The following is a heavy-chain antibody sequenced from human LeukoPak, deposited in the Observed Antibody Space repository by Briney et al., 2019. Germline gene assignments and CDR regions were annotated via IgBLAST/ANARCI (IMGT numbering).Heavy chain of an antibody. CDR3: ARGRWLLRRFDY. Sequence: SETLSLTCAVYGGSFSGYYWSWIRQPPGKGLEWIGEINHSGSTNYNPSLKSRVTISVDTSKNQFSLKLSSATAADTAVYYCARGRWLLRRFDYWGQGTLVTVSS. V-gene: IGHV4-34*01. CDR2: INHSGST. J-gene: IGHJ4*02. CDR1: GGSFSGYY. D-gene: IGHD3-22*01.